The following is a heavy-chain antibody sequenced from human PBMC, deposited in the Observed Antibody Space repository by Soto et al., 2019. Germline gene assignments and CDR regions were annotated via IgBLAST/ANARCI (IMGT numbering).Heavy chain of an antibody. D-gene: IGHD6-19*01. CDR2: IYYSGST. CDR1: GGSISSSSYY. Sequence: SETLSLTCTVSGGSISSSSYYWGWIRQPPGKGLEWIGSIYYSGSTYYKPSLKSRVTLSVDTSKNQFSLKLSFVTAADTAVYYCARSHSSGWYLPDDYWGQGTLVT. J-gene: IGHJ4*02. V-gene: IGHV4-39*01. CDR3: ARSHSSGWYLPDDY.